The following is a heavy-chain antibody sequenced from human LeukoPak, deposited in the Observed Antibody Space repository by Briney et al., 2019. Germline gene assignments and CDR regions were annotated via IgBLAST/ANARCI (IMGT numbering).Heavy chain of an antibody. J-gene: IGHJ5*02. Sequence: ASVKVSCKASGGTFSSYAISWVRQAPGQGLEWMGGIIPIFGTANYAQKFQGRVTITADESTSTAYMELSSLRSEDTAVYYCATGEEYCSSTSCRNWFDPWGQGTLVTVSS. CDR3: ATGEEYCSSTSCRNWFDP. CDR2: IIPIFGTA. CDR1: GGTFSSYA. D-gene: IGHD2-2*01. V-gene: IGHV1-69*13.